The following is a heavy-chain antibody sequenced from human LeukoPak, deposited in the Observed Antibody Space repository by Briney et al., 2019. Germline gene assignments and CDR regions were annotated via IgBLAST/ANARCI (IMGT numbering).Heavy chain of an antibody. J-gene: IGHJ4*02. CDR3: ARGRVQLWSTGVYFDY. Sequence: KPSETLSLTCAVYGGSFSGYYWSWIRQPPGKGLEWIGEINHSGSTNYNPSLKSRVTISVDTSKNQFSLKLSSVTAADTAVYYCARGRVQLWSTGVYFDYWGQGTLVTVSS. CDR2: INHSGST. CDR1: GGSFSGYY. D-gene: IGHD5-18*01. V-gene: IGHV4-34*01.